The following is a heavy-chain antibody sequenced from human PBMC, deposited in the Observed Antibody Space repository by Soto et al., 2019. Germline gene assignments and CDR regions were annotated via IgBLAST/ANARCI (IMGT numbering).Heavy chain of an antibody. Sequence: QVQLQESGPGLVKPSETLSLTCTVSGGSISSYYWSWIRQPPGKGLEWIGYIYYSGSTNYNPSLKSRLTISVDTSKNQFSLKLSSVTAADTAVYYCARGPRRYGSGSYDYWGQGTLVTVSS. CDR2: IYYSGST. CDR3: ARGPRRYGSGSYDY. J-gene: IGHJ4*02. V-gene: IGHV4-59*01. D-gene: IGHD3-10*01. CDR1: GGSISSYY.